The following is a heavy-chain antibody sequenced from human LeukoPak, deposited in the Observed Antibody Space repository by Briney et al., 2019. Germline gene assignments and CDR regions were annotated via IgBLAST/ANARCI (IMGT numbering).Heavy chain of an antibody. CDR2: IYPGDSDT. Sequence: EESLKISCKGSGYSFTSYWIGWVRQMLGKGLEWMGIIYPGDSDTRYSPSFQGQVTISADKSISTAYLQWSSLKASDTAMYYCARQRLYSSSWWSFDYWGQGTLVTVSS. D-gene: IGHD6-13*01. J-gene: IGHJ4*02. V-gene: IGHV5-51*01. CDR3: ARQRLYSSSWWSFDY. CDR1: GYSFTSYW.